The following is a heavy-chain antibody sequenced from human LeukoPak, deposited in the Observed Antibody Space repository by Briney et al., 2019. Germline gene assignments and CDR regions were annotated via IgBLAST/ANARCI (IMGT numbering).Heavy chain of an antibody. V-gene: IGHV3-53*01. D-gene: IGHD4-23*01. J-gene: IGHJ4*02. CDR3: ARMGSSVGPL. CDR2: IYSGGST. CDR1: GFIFSNYG. Sequence: GGSLRLSCAASGFIFSNYGMSWVRQAPGKGLEWVSVIYSGGSTYYADSVKGRFTISRDNSKNTLYLQMNSLRAEDTAVYYCARMGSSVGPLWGQGTLVTVSS.